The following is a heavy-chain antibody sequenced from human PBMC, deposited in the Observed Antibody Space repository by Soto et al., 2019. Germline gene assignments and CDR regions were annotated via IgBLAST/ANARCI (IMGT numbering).Heavy chain of an antibody. CDR3: AGGQYSSGGGYFDY. CDR1: GFTFSSYE. Sequence: EVQLVESGGGLVQPGGSLRLSCAASGFTFSSYEMNWVRQAPGKGLEWVSYISSSGSTIYYADSVKGRFTISRDNAKNSLCLQMNSRRAEDTAVYYCAGGQYSSGGGYFDYWGQETLVTVSS. J-gene: IGHJ4*02. V-gene: IGHV3-48*03. D-gene: IGHD6-19*01. CDR2: ISSSGSTI.